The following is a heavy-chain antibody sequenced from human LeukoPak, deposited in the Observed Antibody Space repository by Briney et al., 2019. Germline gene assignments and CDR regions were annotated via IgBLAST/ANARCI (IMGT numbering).Heavy chain of an antibody. V-gene: IGHV4-34*01. CDR1: GGSFSGYY. CDR2: INHSGST. J-gene: IGHJ4*02. D-gene: IGHD3-3*01. Sequence: SETLSLTCAVYGGSFSGYYWSWIRQPPGKGLEWIGEINHSGSTNYNPSLKSRVTISVDTSKNQFSLKLNSVTAADTAVYYCARDGDYDFWSGYYTYYFDYWGQGTLVTVSS. CDR3: ARDGDYDFWSGYYTYYFDY.